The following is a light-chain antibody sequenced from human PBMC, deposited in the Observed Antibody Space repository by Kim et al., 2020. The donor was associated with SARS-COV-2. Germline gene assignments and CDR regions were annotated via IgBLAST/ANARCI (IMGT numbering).Light chain of an antibody. CDR2: DAS. Sequence: DIQMTQSPSTLSASVGDRVTITCRASQSINSWLAWYQQQPGTAPKLLIYDASSLQSGVPPRFSGSGSGTEFTLTISILQPDDFATYYCHQYQSYPYTFGQGTKLEI. CDR1: QSINSW. V-gene: IGKV1-5*01. CDR3: HQYQSYPYT. J-gene: IGKJ2*01.